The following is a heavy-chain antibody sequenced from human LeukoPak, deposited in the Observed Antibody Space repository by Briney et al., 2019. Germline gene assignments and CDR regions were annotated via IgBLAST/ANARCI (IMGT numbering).Heavy chain of an antibody. V-gene: IGHV4-59*01. Sequence: SETLSLTCSVSGYSISSGYYWSWIRQPPGKGLEWIGYIYYSGSTNYNPSLKSRVTISVDTSKNQFSLKLSSVTAADTAVYYCARVRITIFGVAPGTFDYWGQGTLVTVSS. D-gene: IGHD3-3*01. CDR2: IYYSGST. J-gene: IGHJ4*02. CDR3: ARVRITIFGVAPGTFDY. CDR1: GYSISSGYY.